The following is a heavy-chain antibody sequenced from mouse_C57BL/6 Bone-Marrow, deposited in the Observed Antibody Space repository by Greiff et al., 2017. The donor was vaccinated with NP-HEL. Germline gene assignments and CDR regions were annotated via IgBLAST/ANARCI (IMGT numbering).Heavy chain of an antibody. V-gene: IGHV1-26*01. CDR1: GYTFTDYY. CDR3: ARWGDP. J-gene: IGHJ2*01. D-gene: IGHD2-13*01. Sequence: VQLQQSGPELVKPGASVKISCKASGYTFTDYYMNWVKQSHGKSLEWIGDINPNNGGTSYNQKFKGKATLTVDKSSSTAYMELRSLTSEDSAVYYCARWGDPWGQGTTLTVSS. CDR2: INPNNGGT.